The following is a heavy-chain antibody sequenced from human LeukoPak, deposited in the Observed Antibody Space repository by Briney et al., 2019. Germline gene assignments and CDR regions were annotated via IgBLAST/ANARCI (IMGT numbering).Heavy chain of an antibody. V-gene: IGHV3-23*01. D-gene: IGHD3-16*01. Sequence: GGSLRLSCAASGFTFSSYAMSWVRQAPGKGLEWVSAISGSGGGTYYADPVRGRFTISRDNSRDTLYLQMNSLRAEDTAVYYCAKGYYDYVWGSYYFDYWGQGTLVTVSS. CDR3: AKGYYDYVWGSYYFDY. CDR1: GFTFSSYA. CDR2: ISGSGGGT. J-gene: IGHJ4*02.